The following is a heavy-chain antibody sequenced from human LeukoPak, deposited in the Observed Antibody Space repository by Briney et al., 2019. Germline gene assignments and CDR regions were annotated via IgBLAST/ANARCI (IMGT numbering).Heavy chain of an antibody. V-gene: IGHV3-7*01. CDR2: IKQDGSDK. CDR1: KFTFNSYW. J-gene: IGHJ6*03. CDR3: ARDYYYYMDV. Sequence: GGSLRLSCAASKFTFNSYWMTWVRQAPGKGLEWVANIKQDGSDKYYVDSAKGRFTISRDNAKNSLYLQMNSLRAEDTAVYYCARDYYYYMDVWGNGTTVTVSS.